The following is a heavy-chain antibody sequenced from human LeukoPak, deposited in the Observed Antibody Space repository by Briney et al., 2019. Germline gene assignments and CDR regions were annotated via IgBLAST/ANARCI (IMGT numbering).Heavy chain of an antibody. CDR3: ATRLRWSHSRPDAFDI. CDR1: GYHFTSYR. D-gene: IGHD4-23*01. V-gene: IGHV5-51*01. CDR2: IYPGDSDT. Sequence: GESLQISCKGSGYHFTSYRIGWGRQVPGKGLECMGIIYPGDSDTRYSPSFQGQVTISADKSISTAYLQWSSLKASDTAMYYCATRLRWSHSRPDAFDIWGQGTMVTVSS. J-gene: IGHJ3*02.